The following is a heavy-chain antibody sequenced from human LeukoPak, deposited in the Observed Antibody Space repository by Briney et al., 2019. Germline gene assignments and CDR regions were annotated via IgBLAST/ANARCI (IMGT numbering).Heavy chain of an antibody. D-gene: IGHD2-15*01. V-gene: IGHV5-51*01. CDR3: ARQAYATRFDAFDI. CDR1: GYSFTSYW. CDR2: IYPDDSET. Sequence: GESLKISCKGSGYSFTSYWIGWVRQMPGKGLEWMGIIYPDDSETKYSPSFQGQVTMSVDKSITTAFLQWSSLKASDTAMYYCARQAYATRFDAFDIWGQGTMVTVSS. J-gene: IGHJ3*02.